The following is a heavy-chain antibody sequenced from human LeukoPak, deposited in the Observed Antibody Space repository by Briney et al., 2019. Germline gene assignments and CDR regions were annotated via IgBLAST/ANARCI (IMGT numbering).Heavy chain of an antibody. J-gene: IGHJ4*02. Sequence: GESLKISCKGSGYSFTSYWIGWVRQMPGKGLEWMGINYPGDSDTRYSPSFQGQVTISADKSISTAYLQWSSLKASDTAMYYCAVVTAGSRGILKSYYFDYWGQGTLVTVSS. CDR2: NYPGDSDT. CDR3: AVVTAGSRGILKSYYFDY. CDR1: GYSFTSYW. V-gene: IGHV5-51*01. D-gene: IGHD2-21*02.